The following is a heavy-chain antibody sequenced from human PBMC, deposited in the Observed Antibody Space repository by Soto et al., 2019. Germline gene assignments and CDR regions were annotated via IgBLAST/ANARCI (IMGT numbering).Heavy chain of an antibody. CDR3: ARGGNGYENWPPYYYYGMDV. Sequence: EVQLVESGGGFVQPGGSLRLSCAASGFTFDSYWMTWVRQAPGKGLEWVAHIKQDGGQTYYVDSVKGRFTISRDNAKTSLYLQMNSLRGEDTSVYFCARGGNGYENWPPYYYYGMDVWGQGTTVTVSS. CDR1: GFTFDSYW. CDR2: IKQDGGQT. V-gene: IGHV3-7*01. D-gene: IGHD5-12*01. J-gene: IGHJ6*02.